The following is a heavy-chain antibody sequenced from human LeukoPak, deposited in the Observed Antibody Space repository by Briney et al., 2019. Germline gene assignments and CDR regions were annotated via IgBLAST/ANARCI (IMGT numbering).Heavy chain of an antibody. D-gene: IGHD3-9*01. J-gene: IGHJ5*02. CDR3: ARDKYYDIFYLAVLKRADP. V-gene: IGHV3-30-3*01. CDR1: GFTFSNYA. Sequence: GGSLRLSCAASGFTFSNYAMYWVRQAPGKGLEWVTAISYDGSNKYYADSVKGRFTISRDNSKNTVYLEKNSLRAEGTAVYYCARDKYYDIFYLAVLKRADPWGQGTLVTVSS. CDR2: ISYDGSNK.